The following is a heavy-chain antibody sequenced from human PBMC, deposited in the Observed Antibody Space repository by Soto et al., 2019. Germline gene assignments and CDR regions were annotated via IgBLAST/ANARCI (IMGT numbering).Heavy chain of an antibody. CDR3: ARSQKARYYYGMDV. Sequence: SVPTRENPSQTHTLTRTFSGFSLSNSGMCVSWIRQPPGKALEWLARIDWDDDKFYSTSLKTRLTISKDTSKNQVVLTMTNMDPVDTATYYCARSQKARYYYGMDVWGQGTTVTVSS. J-gene: IGHJ6*02. V-gene: IGHV2-70*17. CDR1: GFSLSNSGMC. CDR2: IDWDDDK.